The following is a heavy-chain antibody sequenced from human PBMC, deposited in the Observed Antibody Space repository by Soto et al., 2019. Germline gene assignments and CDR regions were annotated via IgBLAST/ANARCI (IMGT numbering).Heavy chain of an antibody. CDR1: GAAISGFY. V-gene: IGHV4-4*07. J-gene: IGHJ5*02. CDR2: IYATGTT. CDR3: VRDGTKTLRDWFDP. Sequence: SDTLSLTCTVSGAAISGFYWSWIRKSAGKGLEWIGRIYATGTTDYNPSLKSRVMMSVDTSKKQFSLKLRSVTAADTAVYYCVRDGTKTLRDWFDPWGQGISVTVSS. D-gene: IGHD1-1*01.